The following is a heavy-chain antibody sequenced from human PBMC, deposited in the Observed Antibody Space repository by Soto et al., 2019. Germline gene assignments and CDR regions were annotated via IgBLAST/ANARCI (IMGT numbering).Heavy chain of an antibody. D-gene: IGHD3-16*01. CDR3: ARGGHYYYGMDV. CDR2: IYHSGST. J-gene: IGHJ6*02. CDR1: GYSISSGYY. V-gene: IGHV4-38-2*02. Sequence: SETLSLTCTVSGYSISSGYYWGWIRQPPGKGLEWIGSIYHSGSTYYNPSLKSRVTISVDTSKNQFSLKLSSVTAADTAVYYCARGGHYYYGMDVWGQGTTVTVSS.